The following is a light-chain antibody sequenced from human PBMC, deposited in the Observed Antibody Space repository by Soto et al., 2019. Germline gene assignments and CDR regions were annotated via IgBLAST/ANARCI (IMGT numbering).Light chain of an antibody. CDR3: QQRKDYPLT. J-gene: IGKJ4*01. CDR2: AAS. V-gene: IGKV1-9*01. Sequence: DIPLTQSPSFLSASVGDRVTITCRASQGISSYLAWFQQKPGGAPKILVYAASTLQSGVPSRFSGSGSGTEFTLTISSLQPEDFATYYCQQRKDYPLTFGGGTKVEIK. CDR1: QGISSY.